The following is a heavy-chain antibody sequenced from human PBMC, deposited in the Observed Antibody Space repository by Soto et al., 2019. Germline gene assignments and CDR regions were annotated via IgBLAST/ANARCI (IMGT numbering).Heavy chain of an antibody. CDR1: GGSISSSIYY. CDR2: IYYSGST. Sequence: SETLSLTCTVSGGSISSSIYYWGWIRQPPGKGLEWIGSIYYSGSTYYNPSLKSRVTISVDTSKNQFSLKLSSVTAADTAVYYCARQDKVGFYWGQGTLVTVSS. CDR3: ARQDKVGFY. V-gene: IGHV4-39*01. J-gene: IGHJ4*02.